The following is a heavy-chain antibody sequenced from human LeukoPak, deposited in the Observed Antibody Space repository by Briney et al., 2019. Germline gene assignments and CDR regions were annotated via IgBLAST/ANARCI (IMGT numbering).Heavy chain of an antibody. CDR3: ARYSRYCSGGSCSPFDY. D-gene: IGHD2-15*01. CDR2: INHCGST. Sequence: SETLSLTCAVYGGSFSGYYWSWIRQPPGEGLEWIGEINHCGSTNYNPSLKSRVTISVDTSKNQFSLKLSSVTAADTAVYYCARYSRYCSGGSCSPFDYWGQGTLVTVSS. J-gene: IGHJ4*02. CDR1: GGSFSGYY. V-gene: IGHV4-34*01.